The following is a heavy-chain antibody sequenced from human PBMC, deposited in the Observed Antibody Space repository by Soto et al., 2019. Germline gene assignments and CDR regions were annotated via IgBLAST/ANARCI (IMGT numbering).Heavy chain of an antibody. Sequence: SVKVSCKASGGTFSSYAISWVRQAPGQGLEWMGGIIPIFCTANYAQKFQGRVTITADESTSTAYMELSSLRSEDTAVYYCAREDEYDILTGPMGYWGQGTLVTVSS. J-gene: IGHJ4*02. CDR1: GGTFSSYA. D-gene: IGHD3-9*01. V-gene: IGHV1-69*13. CDR2: IIPIFCTA. CDR3: AREDEYDILTGPMGY.